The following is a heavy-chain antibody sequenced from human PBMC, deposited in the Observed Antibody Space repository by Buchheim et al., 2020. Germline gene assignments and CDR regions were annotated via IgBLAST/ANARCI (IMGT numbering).Heavy chain of an antibody. CDR2: INHSGST. Sequence: QVQLQQWGAGLLKPSETLSLTCAVYGGSFSGYYWSWIRQPPGKGLEWIGEINHSGSTNYNTSLKSRVTISVGTSQNQFSLKLSSVTAADTAVYYCARDLDYSKRNRYAFDIWGQGT. V-gene: IGHV4-34*01. CDR1: GGSFSGYY. D-gene: IGHD4-11*01. CDR3: ARDLDYSKRNRYAFDI. J-gene: IGHJ3*02.